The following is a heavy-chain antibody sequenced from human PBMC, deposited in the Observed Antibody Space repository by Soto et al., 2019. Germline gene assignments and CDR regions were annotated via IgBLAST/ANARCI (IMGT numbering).Heavy chain of an antibody. CDR3: ARTTVVGGINEGYFDY. Sequence: GESLKISCHGSGYNFSNFWIGWVRQMPGKGLEWMGIIYPGDSDIRYSPSLQGQVTISADKSISTAYLQWRTLKASDTAQYYCARTTVVGGINEGYFDYWGQGTPVTVYS. V-gene: IGHV5-51*01. CDR1: GYNFSNFW. D-gene: IGHD3-10*01. J-gene: IGHJ4*02. CDR2: IYPGDSDI.